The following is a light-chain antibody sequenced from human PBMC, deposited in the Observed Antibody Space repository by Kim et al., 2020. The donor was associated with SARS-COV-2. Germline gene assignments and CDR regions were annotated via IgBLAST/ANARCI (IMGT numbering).Light chain of an antibody. CDR3: LQYSSSPPWT. Sequence: EIVLTQSPGTLSLSPGEGATLSCRASQSVSSSYLAWYQQKPGQAPRLLIYGTSRRATGIPDRFSGSGSGTDFTLTISRREPGDFAVYYCLQYSSSPPWTFGQGTKVDIK. J-gene: IGKJ1*01. V-gene: IGKV3-20*01. CDR2: GTS. CDR1: QSVSSSY.